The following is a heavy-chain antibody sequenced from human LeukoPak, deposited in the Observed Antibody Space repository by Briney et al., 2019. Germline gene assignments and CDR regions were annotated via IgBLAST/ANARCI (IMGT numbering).Heavy chain of an antibody. J-gene: IGHJ6*03. CDR2: ISAYNGNT. D-gene: IGHD3-9*01. Sequence: ASVKVSCKASGYTFTSYDINWVRQATGQGLEWMGWISAYNGNTNYAQKLQGRVTMTTDTSTSTAYMELRSLRSDDTAVYYCAREFLDYDILTGYYARYYYMDVWGKGTTVTVSS. CDR3: AREFLDYDILTGYYARYYYMDV. V-gene: IGHV1-18*01. CDR1: GYTFTSYD.